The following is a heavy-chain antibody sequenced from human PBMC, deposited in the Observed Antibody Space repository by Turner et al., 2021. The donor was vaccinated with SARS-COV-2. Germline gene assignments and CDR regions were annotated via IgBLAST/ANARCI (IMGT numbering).Heavy chain of an antibody. CDR2: IYYSGST. V-gene: IGHV4-39*01. J-gene: IGHJ6*02. CDR1: GGSISSSSYY. CDR3: ARRLVVQGTDDYSYYYGMDV. Sequence: QLQLQESGPGLVKPSETLSLTCTVSGGSISSSSYYWGWIRQPPGKGLEWIGNIYYSGSTYYNPSLKSQVTISVDTSKNQFSLKLSSVTATDTAVYYCARRLVVQGTDDYSYYYGMDVWGQGTTVTVSS. D-gene: IGHD3-22*01.